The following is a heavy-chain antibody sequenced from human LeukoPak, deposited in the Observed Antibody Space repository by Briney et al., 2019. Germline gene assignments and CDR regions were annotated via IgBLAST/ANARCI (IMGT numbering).Heavy chain of an antibody. CDR1: GFTFSSYA. CDR3: VREVGPIDH. V-gene: IGHV3-48*04. D-gene: IGHD1-26*01. Sequence: GSLRLSCAASGFTFSSYAMSWVRQAPGKGLEWISYISTGSTTIYYADSVKGRFTISRDNAKNSLYLQMNSLRAEDTAVYYCVREVGPIDHWGQGTLVTVSS. CDR2: ISTGSTTI. J-gene: IGHJ4*02.